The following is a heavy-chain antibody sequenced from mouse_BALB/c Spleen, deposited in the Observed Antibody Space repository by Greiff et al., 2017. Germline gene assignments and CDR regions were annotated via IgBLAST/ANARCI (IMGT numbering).Heavy chain of an antibody. Sequence: VKLVESGPGLVAPSQSLSITCTVSGFSLTSYDISWIRQPPGKGLEWLGVIWTGGGTNYNSAFMSRLSISKDNSKSQVFLKMNSLQTDDTAIYYCVREDYAMDYWGQGTSVTVSS. J-gene: IGHJ4*01. CDR2: IWTGGGT. V-gene: IGHV2-9-2*01. CDR3: VREDYAMDY. CDR1: GFSLTSYD.